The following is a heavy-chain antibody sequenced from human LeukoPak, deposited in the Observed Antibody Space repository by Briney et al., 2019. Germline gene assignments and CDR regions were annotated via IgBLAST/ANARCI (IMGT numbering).Heavy chain of an antibody. CDR2: ISGRGDNT. Sequence: GGSLRLSCIASGFTFSTYAMSWARRAPGKGLEWVSVISGRGDNTYYADSVKGRFTISRDNSKNTLYLQMNSLTAEDTALYYCAKDRGPTTVHSVTDFWGQGSLVTVSS. J-gene: IGHJ4*02. CDR1: GFTFSTYA. D-gene: IGHD4-17*01. V-gene: IGHV3-23*01. CDR3: AKDRGPTTVHSVTDF.